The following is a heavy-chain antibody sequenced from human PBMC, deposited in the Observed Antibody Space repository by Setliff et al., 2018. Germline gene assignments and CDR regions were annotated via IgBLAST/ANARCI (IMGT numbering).Heavy chain of an antibody. CDR1: GLTVSNDF. D-gene: IGHD3-10*01. CDR3: ARDRGGTNPWFDF. CDR2: LYNIGET. J-gene: IGHJ5*01. Sequence: GGSLRLSCVVSGLTVSNDFMGWVRQDPGKGLEWVSVLYNIGETRYADSVKGRFTISRDKSKNTLYLHLSSLRVEDTATYYCARDRGGTNPWFDFWGQGTQVTVSS. V-gene: IGHV3-53*01.